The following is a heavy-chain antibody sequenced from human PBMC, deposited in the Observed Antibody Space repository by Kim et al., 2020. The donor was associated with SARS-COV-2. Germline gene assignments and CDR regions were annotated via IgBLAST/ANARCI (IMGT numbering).Heavy chain of an antibody. D-gene: IGHD4-17*01. V-gene: IGHV3-23*01. CDR3: AKGNDYGDYAEGERFDP. J-gene: IGHJ5*02. Sequence: VKGRFTISRANSKNTLYLQMNSLRAEETAVYYCAKGNDYGDYAEGERFDPWGQGTLVTVSS.